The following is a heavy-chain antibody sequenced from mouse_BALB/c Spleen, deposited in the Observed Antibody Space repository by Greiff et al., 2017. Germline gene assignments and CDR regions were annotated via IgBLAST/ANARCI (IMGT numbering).Heavy chain of an antibody. D-gene: IGHD2-1*01. V-gene: IGHV1S81*02. J-gene: IGHJ3*01. CDR3: ARWIYGNGSLAY. CDR1: GYTFTSYW. Sequence: QVQLQQPGAELVKPGASVKLSCKASGYTFTSYWMHWVKQRPGQGLEWIGEINPSNGRTNYNEKFKSKATLTVDKSSSTAYMQLSSLTSEDSAVYYCARWIYGNGSLAYWGQGTLVTVSA. CDR2: INPSNGRT.